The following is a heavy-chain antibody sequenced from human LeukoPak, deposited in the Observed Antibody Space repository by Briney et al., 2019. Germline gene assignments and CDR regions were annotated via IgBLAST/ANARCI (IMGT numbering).Heavy chain of an antibody. Sequence: GGSLRLSCAASGFTFSSYGMHWVRQAPGKGLEWVAFIRYDGSNKYYADSVKGRFSISRDNSKNTLYLQMNSLRAEDTAVYYCAKVPGSGSYPAHWGQGTLVTVSS. V-gene: IGHV3-30*02. CDR3: AKVPGSGSYPAH. CDR2: IRYDGSNK. CDR1: GFTFSSYG. D-gene: IGHD3-10*01. J-gene: IGHJ4*02.